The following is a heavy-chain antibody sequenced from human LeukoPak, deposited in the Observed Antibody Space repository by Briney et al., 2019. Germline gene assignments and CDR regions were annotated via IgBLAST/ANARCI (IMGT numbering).Heavy chain of an antibody. CDR2: IYPGDSDT. V-gene: IGHV5-51*01. D-gene: IGHD6-19*01. CDR3: ARHRAVAGTPFDY. J-gene: IGHJ4*02. Sequence: GESLKISCKGSGYSFTSYWIGWVRQMPGKGLEWKGIIYPGDSDTRYSPSFQGQVTISADKSISTAYLQWSSLKASDTAMYYCARHRAVAGTPFDYWGQGTLVTVSS. CDR1: GYSFTSYW.